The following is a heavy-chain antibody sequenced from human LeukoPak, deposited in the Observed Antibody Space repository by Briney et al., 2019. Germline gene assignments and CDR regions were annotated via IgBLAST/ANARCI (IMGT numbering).Heavy chain of an antibody. CDR1: GYTPTELS. V-gene: IGHV1-24*01. Sequence: ASVKVSCKVSGYTPTELSMHWVRQAPGKGLEWMGGFDPEDGETIYAQKFQGRVTMTEDTSTDTAYMELSSLRSEDTAVYYCATDGGLQLVPFYYYYMDVWGKGTTVTVSS. D-gene: IGHD6-6*01. J-gene: IGHJ6*03. CDR2: FDPEDGET. CDR3: ATDGGLQLVPFYYYYMDV.